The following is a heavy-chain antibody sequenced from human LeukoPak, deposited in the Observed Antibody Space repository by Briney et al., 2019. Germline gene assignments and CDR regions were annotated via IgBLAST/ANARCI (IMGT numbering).Heavy chain of an antibody. Sequence: GGSLRLSCAASGITVNVYSMNWVRQAPGKGLEWVSLFSASVSEPYYADSVKGRFTMSRDISKNTVHLQMSSLRADDTAVYYCATGGGGYDYRFAHWGQGTLVTVAS. J-gene: IGHJ4*02. CDR3: ATGGGGYDYRFAH. V-gene: IGHV3-23*01. D-gene: IGHD5-12*01. CDR1: GITVNVYS. CDR2: FSASVSEP.